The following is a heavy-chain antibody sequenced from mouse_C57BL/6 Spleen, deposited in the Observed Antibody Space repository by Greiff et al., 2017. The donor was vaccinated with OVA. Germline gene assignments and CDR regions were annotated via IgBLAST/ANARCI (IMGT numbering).Heavy chain of an antibody. D-gene: IGHD3-3*01. J-gene: IGHJ4*01. CDR1: GYAFSSSW. V-gene: IGHV1-82*01. Sequence: QVQLQQSGPELVKPGASVKISCKASGYAFSSSWMNWVKQRPGKGLEWIGRIYPGDGDTNYNGKFKGKATLTADKSSSTAYMQLSSLTSEDSAVYCCARWGLSAMDYWGQGTSVTVSS. CDR3: ARWGLSAMDY. CDR2: IYPGDGDT.